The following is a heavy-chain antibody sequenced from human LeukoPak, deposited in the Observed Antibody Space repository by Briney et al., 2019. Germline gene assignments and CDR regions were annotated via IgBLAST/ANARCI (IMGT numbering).Heavy chain of an antibody. CDR1: GFTFSNYR. CDR3: VAYDSSGYYNY. D-gene: IGHD3-22*01. Sequence: GGSLRLSCAASGFTFSNYRMHWVRQARWKGLVWVSHINSDESITNSADSVKGRFTISRDNAKNTLYLQMNSLRAEDTAVYYCVAYDSSGYYNYWGQGTLVTVSS. J-gene: IGHJ4*02. CDR2: INSDESIT. V-gene: IGHV3-74*01.